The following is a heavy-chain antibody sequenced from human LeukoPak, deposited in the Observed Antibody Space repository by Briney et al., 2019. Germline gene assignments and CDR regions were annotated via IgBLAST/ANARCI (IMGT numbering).Heavy chain of an antibody. CDR1: GFSISTYW. CDR2: INPDGSAK. V-gene: IGHV3-7*01. J-gene: IGHJ4*02. D-gene: IGHD4-17*01. Sequence: GGSLRLSCAASGFSISTYWMSWVRQGPGKGLEWVASINPDGSAKRYVDSVQGRFTISRDNAKNPLYLQMNSLSAEDTALFYCARLFGGVTTFDYWGQGTLVTVSS. CDR3: ARLFGGVTTFDY.